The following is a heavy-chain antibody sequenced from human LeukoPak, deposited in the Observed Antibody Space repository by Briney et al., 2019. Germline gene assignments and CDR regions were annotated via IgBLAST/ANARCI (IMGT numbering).Heavy chain of an antibody. V-gene: IGHV3-30*18. CDR1: GFTFSGYG. Sequence: GGSLRLSCAASGFTFSGYGMYWVRQAPGKGLEWVALISDDGSKKSYADSVKGRFTISRDSSKNTLYLQMNSLRSEDTAVYYCAKQARRAYYYGSGTYAGSHYFDYWGQGTLVTVSS. CDR2: ISDDGSKK. D-gene: IGHD3-10*01. CDR3: AKQARRAYYYGSGTYAGSHYFDY. J-gene: IGHJ4*02.